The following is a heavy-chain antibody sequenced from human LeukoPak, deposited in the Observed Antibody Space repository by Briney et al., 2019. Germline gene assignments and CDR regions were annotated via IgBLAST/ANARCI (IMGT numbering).Heavy chain of an antibody. V-gene: IGHV3-53*01. CDR1: GGRGSIKK. CDR2: IYSGGAI. D-gene: IGHD1-14*01. CDR3: ARRPGN. Sequence: GGSLRLSCVDPGGRGSIKKKSWVRQAPGKGLEWVSLIYSGGAIRYADSVKGRFTISRDSSKNTLFLQMNDLTVEDTARYYCARRPGNWGQGILVTVSS. J-gene: IGHJ4*02.